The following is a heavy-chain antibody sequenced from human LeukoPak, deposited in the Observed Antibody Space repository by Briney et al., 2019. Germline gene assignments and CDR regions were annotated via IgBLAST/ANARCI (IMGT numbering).Heavy chain of an antibody. J-gene: IGHJ4*02. CDR2: LYYSGST. Sequence: SETLSLTCTVSSGSISSNNYYWGWIRQPPGKGLEWIGSLYYSGSTYYNPSLKSRVTISVDTSKNQFSLKLSSVTAADTAVYYCARPDIAAAGTGFDYWGQGTLVTVSS. CDR3: ARPDIAAAGTGFDY. V-gene: IGHV4-39*07. D-gene: IGHD6-13*01. CDR1: SGSISSNNYY.